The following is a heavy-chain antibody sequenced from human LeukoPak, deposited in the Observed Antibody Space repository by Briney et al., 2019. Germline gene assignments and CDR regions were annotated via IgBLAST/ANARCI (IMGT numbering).Heavy chain of an antibody. CDR2: INPSGGST. CDR3: ARERGIAVAGTGDYYYGMDV. Sequence: ASVKVSCKASGYTFTSYYMHWVRQAPGQGLEWMGIINPSGGSTSYAQKFQGRVTMTRDTSTSTVYMELSSLRSEDTAVYYCARERGIAVAGTGDYYYGMDVWGQGTTVTVSS. V-gene: IGHV1-46*01. CDR1: GYTFTSYY. J-gene: IGHJ6*02. D-gene: IGHD6-19*01.